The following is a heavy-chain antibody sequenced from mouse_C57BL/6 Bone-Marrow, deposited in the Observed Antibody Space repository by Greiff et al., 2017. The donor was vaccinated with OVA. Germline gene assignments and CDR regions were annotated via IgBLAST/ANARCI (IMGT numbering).Heavy chain of an antibody. J-gene: IGHJ1*03. CDR3: ARRYGRLPGGYCDV. Sequence: QVQLQQSGAELVRPGASVKLSCKASGYTFTDYYINWVKQRPGQGLEWIARIYPGSGNTYYNEKFKGKATLTAEKSSSTAYMQLSSLTSEDSAVYFCARRYGRLPGGYCDVWGTGTTVTVSS. V-gene: IGHV1-76*01. CDR2: IYPGSGNT. CDR1: GYTFTDYY. D-gene: IGHD1-1*01.